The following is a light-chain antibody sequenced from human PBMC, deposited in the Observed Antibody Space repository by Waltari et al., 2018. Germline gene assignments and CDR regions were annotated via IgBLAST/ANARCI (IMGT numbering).Light chain of an antibody. CDR3: QQRSNWWT. CDR2: DAS. V-gene: IGKV3-11*01. Sequence: EIVLTQSPATLSVSPGKRATLSCRASQSFGSHLAWNQQKPGQATRLIIYDASNRATGIAARFSGSGSGTDFTLTISSLEPEDFAVYYCQQRSNWWTFGQGTKVEIK. CDR1: QSFGSH. J-gene: IGKJ1*01.